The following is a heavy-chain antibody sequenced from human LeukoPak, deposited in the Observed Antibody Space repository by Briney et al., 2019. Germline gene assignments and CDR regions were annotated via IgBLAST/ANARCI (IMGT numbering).Heavy chain of an antibody. Sequence: PGGSLRLSCAASGFTFSNYAMSWVRQAPGKGLEWVSTISGSGGSTYYADSVKGRFTISRDNSKNTLYLQINSLRVENTALYYCAKGEDSSGWYPSYFDYWGQGTLVTVSS. V-gene: IGHV3-23*01. CDR3: AKGEDSSGWYPSYFDY. CDR1: GFTFSNYA. J-gene: IGHJ4*02. CDR2: ISGSGGST. D-gene: IGHD6-19*01.